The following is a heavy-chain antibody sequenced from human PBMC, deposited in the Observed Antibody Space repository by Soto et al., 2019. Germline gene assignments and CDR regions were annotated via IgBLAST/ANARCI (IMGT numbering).Heavy chain of an antibody. D-gene: IGHD3-16*02. CDR1: GFTFSSYA. J-gene: IGHJ4*02. CDR2: ISGSGGST. V-gene: IGHV3-23*01. CDR3: AKETTYYDYVWGSYRPNYFDY. Sequence: EVQLLESGGGLVQPGGSLRLSCAASGFTFSSYAMSWVRQAPGKGLEWVSAISGSGGSTYYADSVKGRFTISRDNSKNTLYLQMNSLRAEDTAVYYCAKETTYYDYVWGSYRPNYFDYLGQGTLVTVSS.